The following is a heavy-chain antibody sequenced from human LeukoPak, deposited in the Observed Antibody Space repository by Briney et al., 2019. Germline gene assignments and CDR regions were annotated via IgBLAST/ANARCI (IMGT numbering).Heavy chain of an antibody. CDR3: ARVREQQLVRLRYYYMDV. D-gene: IGHD6-13*01. J-gene: IGHJ6*03. CDR1: GGSISSYY. CDR2: IYYSGST. Sequence: SETLSLTCTVSGGSISSYYWSWIRQPPGKGLEWIGYIYYSGSTNYNPSLKSRVTISVDTPKNQFSLKLSSVTAADTAVYYCARVREQQLVRLRYYYMDVWGKGTTVTVSS. V-gene: IGHV4-59*01.